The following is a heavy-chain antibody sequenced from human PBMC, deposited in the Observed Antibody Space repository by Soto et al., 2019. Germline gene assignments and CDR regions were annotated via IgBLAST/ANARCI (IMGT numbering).Heavy chain of an antibody. Sequence: EEQLVESGGDLVQPGGSLRLSCAASGFTVSNNYMSWVRQAPGKGLEWVSLIYSGGSTYYADSVKGRFTISRDSSKNTLYLQMNSLRAEDTAMYYCAAYSHKGSWGQGTLITVSS. J-gene: IGHJ5*02. V-gene: IGHV3-66*01. CDR2: IYSGGST. CDR3: AAYSHKGS. CDR1: GFTVSNNY. D-gene: IGHD3-16*01.